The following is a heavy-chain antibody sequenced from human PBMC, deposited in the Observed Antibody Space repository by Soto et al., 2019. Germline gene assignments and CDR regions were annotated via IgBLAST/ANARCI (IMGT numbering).Heavy chain of an antibody. Sequence: QFQLVQSGAEVKKPGASVKVSCKASGYTFSSYGISWVRQAPGQGLEWMGWISAYNGNTSYAQKLQGRVTMTTDTSTSTAYMELRSLRSDDTAVYYCARGPNYDILTGNYDGMDVWGQGTTVTVSS. V-gene: IGHV1-18*01. CDR1: GYTFSSYG. CDR2: ISAYNGNT. D-gene: IGHD3-9*01. CDR3: ARGPNYDILTGNYDGMDV. J-gene: IGHJ6*02.